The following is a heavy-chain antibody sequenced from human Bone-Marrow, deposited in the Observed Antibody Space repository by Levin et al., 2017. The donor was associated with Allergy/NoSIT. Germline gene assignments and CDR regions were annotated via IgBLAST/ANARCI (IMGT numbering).Heavy chain of an antibody. CDR1: GFTFSTFG. CDR2: ISYDGGHK. CDR3: TRDRGEWGQFYFDY. J-gene: IGHJ4*02. Sequence: PGGSLRLSCAASGFTFSTFGMHWVRQAPGRGLEWVAVISYDGGHKFYADSVKGRFTISRDNSKNTHYLQMNSLRAEDTAVYYCTRDRGEWGQFYFDYWGQGILVTVSS. V-gene: IGHV3-33*01. D-gene: IGHD1-26*01.